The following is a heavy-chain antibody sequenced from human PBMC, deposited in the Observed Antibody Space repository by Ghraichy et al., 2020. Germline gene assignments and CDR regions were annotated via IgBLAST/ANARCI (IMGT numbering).Heavy chain of an antibody. CDR2: ISRSSSTI. Sequence: AGSLRLSCAASGFAFSSYSMNWVRQAPGKGLEWVSYISRSSSTIYYADSVKGRFTISRDNAKNSLYLQMNSLRDEDTAVYYCARDWDNIQLWSFDYWGQGTLVTVSS. CDR3: ARDWDNIQLWSFDY. J-gene: IGHJ4*02. V-gene: IGHV3-48*02. CDR1: GFAFSSYS. D-gene: IGHD5-18*01.